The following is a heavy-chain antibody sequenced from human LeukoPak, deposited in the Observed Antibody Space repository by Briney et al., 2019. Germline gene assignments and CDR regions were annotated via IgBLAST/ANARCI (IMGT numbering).Heavy chain of an antibody. CDR2: INWNGGST. Sequence: GGSLRLSCAASGFTFDDYGMSWVRQAPGKGLEWVSGINWNGGSTGYADSVKGRFTISRDNAKNSLYLQMNSLRAEDTALYYCARDLSTMIVSYYYYYMDVWGKGTTVTVSS. J-gene: IGHJ6*03. CDR1: GFTFDDYG. D-gene: IGHD3-22*01. CDR3: ARDLSTMIVSYYYYYMDV. V-gene: IGHV3-20*04.